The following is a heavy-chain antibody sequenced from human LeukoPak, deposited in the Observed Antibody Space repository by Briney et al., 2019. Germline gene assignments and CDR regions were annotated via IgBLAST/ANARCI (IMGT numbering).Heavy chain of an antibody. CDR1: GYTFTGYY. CDR3: ARVQWDCSGGSCYGYYYYMDV. V-gene: IGHV1-2*02. Sequence: ASVKVSCKASGYTFTGYYMHWVRQAPGQGLEWMGWINPNSGGTNYAQKFQGRVTMTRDTSISTAYMELSRLRSDDTAVYYCARVQWDCSGGSCYGYYYYMDVWGKGTTVTISS. D-gene: IGHD2-15*01. CDR2: INPNSGGT. J-gene: IGHJ6*03.